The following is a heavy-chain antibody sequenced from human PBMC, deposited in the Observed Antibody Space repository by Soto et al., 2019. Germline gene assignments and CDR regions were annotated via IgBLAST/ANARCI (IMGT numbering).Heavy chain of an antibody. D-gene: IGHD3-3*01. Sequence: EVQLVESGGGLVKPGGSLRLSCAASGFTFSSYSMNWVRQAPGKGLEWVSSISSSSSYIYYADSVTGRFTISRDNAKNSLYLQMNSLRAEATAVYYCARDTHYDFWSGYPDYYYYYMDVWGKGTTVTVSS. V-gene: IGHV3-21*01. J-gene: IGHJ6*03. CDR2: ISSSSSYI. CDR1: GFTFSSYS. CDR3: ARDTHYDFWSGYPDYYYYYMDV.